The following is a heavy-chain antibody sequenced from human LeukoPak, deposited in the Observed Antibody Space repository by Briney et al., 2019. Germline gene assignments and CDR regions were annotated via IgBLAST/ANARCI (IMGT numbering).Heavy chain of an antibody. V-gene: IGHV4-59*08. Sequence: NASETLSLTCTVSGGSISSYYWSWIRQPPGKGLEWIGYIYYSGSTSYNPSLKSRVTISVDRSKSQFSLKVSSVTAADTAGYYCARHIAAAGRFDYWGQGTLVTVSS. CDR2: IYYSGST. J-gene: IGHJ4*02. CDR1: GGSISSYY. CDR3: ARHIAAAGRFDY. D-gene: IGHD6-13*01.